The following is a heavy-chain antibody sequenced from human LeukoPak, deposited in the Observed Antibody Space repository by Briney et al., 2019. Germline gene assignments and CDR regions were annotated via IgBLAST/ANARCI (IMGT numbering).Heavy chain of an antibody. J-gene: IGHJ3*01. D-gene: IGHD3-9*01. CDR1: GFSLDDYA. CDR2: ISWDSGNQ. Sequence: AARSLRLSCVGSGFSLDDYAMHWVRQVPGKGLEWVSSISWDSGNQAYTDSVKGRFIISRDNDKNSLYLQMNSLRPEDTALYYCVKDMGFDLLKDAFHVWGQGTLVTVSS. CDR3: VKDMGFDLLKDAFHV. V-gene: IGHV3-9*01.